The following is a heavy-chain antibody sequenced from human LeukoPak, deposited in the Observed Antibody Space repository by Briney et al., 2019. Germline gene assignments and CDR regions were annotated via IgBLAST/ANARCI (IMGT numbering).Heavy chain of an antibody. Sequence: ASVKVSCKASGGTFSSYAISWVRQAPGQGLEWMGRIIPILGIANYAQKFQGRVTITADKSTSTAYMELSSLRSEDTAVYYCARGRCSSTSCYLASYYYYYYMDVWGKGTTVTVSS. J-gene: IGHJ6*03. CDR1: GGTFSSYA. D-gene: IGHD2-2*01. CDR2: IIPILGIA. CDR3: ARGRCSSTSCYLASYYYYYYMDV. V-gene: IGHV1-69*04.